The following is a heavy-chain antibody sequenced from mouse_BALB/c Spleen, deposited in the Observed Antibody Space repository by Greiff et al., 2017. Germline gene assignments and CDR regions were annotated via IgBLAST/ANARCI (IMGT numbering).Heavy chain of an antibody. CDR1: GFTFSSFG. CDR2: ISSGSSTI. V-gene: IGHV5-17*02. D-gene: IGHD2-14*01. CDR3: ARSYRYDGGYFDY. J-gene: IGHJ2*01. Sequence: EVQGVESGGGLVQPGGSRKLSCAASGFTFSSFGMHWVRQAPEKGLEWVAYISSGSSTIYYADTVKGRFTISRDNPKNTLFLQMTSLRSEDTAMYYCARSYRYDGGYFDYWGQGTTLTVSS.